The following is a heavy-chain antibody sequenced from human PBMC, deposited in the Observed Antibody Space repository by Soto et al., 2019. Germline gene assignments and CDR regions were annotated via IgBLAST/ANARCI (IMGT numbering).Heavy chain of an antibody. D-gene: IGHD6-6*01. J-gene: IGHJ6*02. V-gene: IGHV3-7*01. CDR2: IKQDGSEK. CDR3: ARALQLVRVYYYGMDV. CDR1: GFTFSSYW. Sequence: PGGSLRLSCAASGFTFSSYWMSWVRQAPGKGLEWVANIKQDGSEKYYVDSVKGRFTISRDNAKNSLYLQMNSLRAEDTAVCYCARALQLVRVYYYGMDVWGQGTTVTVSS.